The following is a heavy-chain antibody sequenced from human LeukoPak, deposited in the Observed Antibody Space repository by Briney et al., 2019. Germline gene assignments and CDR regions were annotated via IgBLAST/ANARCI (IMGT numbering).Heavy chain of an antibody. CDR2: ISSSSSYI. V-gene: IGHV3-21*01. CDR3: ARVDGSLFAYFDY. Sequence: GGSLRLSCAASGFTFSSYSMSWVRQAPGKGLEWVSSISSSSSYIYYADSVKGRFTISRDNAKNSLYLRMNSLRAEDTAVYYCARVDGSLFAYFDYWGQGTLVTVSS. CDR1: GFTFSSYS. D-gene: IGHD2-15*01. J-gene: IGHJ4*02.